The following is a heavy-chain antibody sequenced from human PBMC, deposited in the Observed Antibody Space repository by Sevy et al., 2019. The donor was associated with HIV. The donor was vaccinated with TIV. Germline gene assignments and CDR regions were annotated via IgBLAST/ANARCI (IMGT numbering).Heavy chain of an antibody. CDR2: ILHDGSLK. D-gene: IGHD1-26*01. V-gene: IGHV3-30*18. CDR1: GFIFTNYG. J-gene: IGHJ3*01. CDR3: AKGSRATHCAFDF. Sequence: GGSLRLSCASSGFIFTNYGMHWVRHAPGKGQEWVAFILHDGSLKYYADSVGAQGTISRDSSKNTVYLQMNSLRFEDTVVHYCAKGSRATHCAFDFWGQGTMVTVSS.